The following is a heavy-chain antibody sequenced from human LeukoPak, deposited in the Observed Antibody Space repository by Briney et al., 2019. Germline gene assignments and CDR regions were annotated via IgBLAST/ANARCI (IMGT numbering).Heavy chain of an antibody. D-gene: IGHD3-3*01. CDR3: ANNVDFWSSYWVY. J-gene: IGHJ4*02. CDR2: IIPILGIA. V-gene: IGHV1-69*04. CDR1: GGTFSSYA. Sequence: SVKVSCKASGGTFSSYAISWVRQAPGQGLEWMGRIIPILGIANYAQKFQGRVTITADKSTSTAYMELSSLRSEDTAVYYCANNVDFWSSYWVYWGQGTLVTVSS.